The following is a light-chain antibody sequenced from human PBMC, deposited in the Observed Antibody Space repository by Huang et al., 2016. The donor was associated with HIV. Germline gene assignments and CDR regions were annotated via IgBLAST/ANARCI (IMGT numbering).Light chain of an antibody. V-gene: IGKV1-33*01. Sequence: DIQMTQSPSSLSASVGDRVTITCQASQDISNYLNWYQQKPGKAPKLRIYDASNLETGVSSRFSGSGSGTDFTFTSSSLQPEDIATYYCQHYDNLRTFGQGTKVEIK. CDR1: QDISNY. CDR3: QHYDNLRT. CDR2: DAS. J-gene: IGKJ1*01.